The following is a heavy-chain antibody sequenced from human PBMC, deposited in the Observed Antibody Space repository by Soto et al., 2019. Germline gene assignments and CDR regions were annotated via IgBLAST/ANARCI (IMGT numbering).Heavy chain of an antibody. CDR2: ISPHKGDT. CDR1: GYTFSSIG. Sequence: ASVKVSCKTSGYTFSSIGISRVRQAPGQGLEWMGWISPHKGDTYYAQRLQGRVTMTTDTSTSTAYMELRSLRSDDTAVYFCARDLDGSGNYYTNYWGQGTLVTVSS. CDR3: ARDLDGSGNYYTNY. V-gene: IGHV1-18*01. D-gene: IGHD3-10*01. J-gene: IGHJ4*02.